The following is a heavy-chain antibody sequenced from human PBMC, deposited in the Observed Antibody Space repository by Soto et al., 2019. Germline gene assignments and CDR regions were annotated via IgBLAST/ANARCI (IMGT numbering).Heavy chain of an antibody. J-gene: IGHJ4*02. V-gene: IGHV3-23*01. CDR1: GFTFSSYA. CDR3: AKGRSGPERGTMIVVVITVLVFDY. Sequence: GGSLRLSCAASGFTFSSYAMSWVRQAPGKGLEWVSAISGSGGSTYYADSVKGRFTISRDNSKNTLYLQMNSLRAEETAVYYCAKGRSGPERGTMIVVVITVLVFDYWGQGTLVTVSS. CDR2: ISGSGGST. D-gene: IGHD3-22*01.